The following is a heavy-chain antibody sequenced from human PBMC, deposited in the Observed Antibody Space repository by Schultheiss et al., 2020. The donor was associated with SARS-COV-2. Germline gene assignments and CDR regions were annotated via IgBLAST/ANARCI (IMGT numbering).Heavy chain of an antibody. CDR1: GGTFSSYA. CDR3: ARGRWDDFWSGYQDPTPYYGMDV. D-gene: IGHD3-3*01. V-gene: IGHV1-8*02. CDR2: INPNSGGT. J-gene: IGHJ6*02. Sequence: ASVKVSCKASGGTFSSYAISWVRQAPGQGLEWMGRINPNSGGTNYAQKFQGRVTMTRNTSISTAYMELSSLRSEDTAVYYCARGRWDDFWSGYQDPTPYYGMDVWGQGTTVTVSS.